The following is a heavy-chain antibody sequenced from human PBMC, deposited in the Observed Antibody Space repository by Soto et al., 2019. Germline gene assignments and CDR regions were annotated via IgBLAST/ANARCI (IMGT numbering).Heavy chain of an antibody. CDR3: ERERRFSYGLGRGHPFDS. Sequence: SXKVSFQASGGTXINYASRLVRQVPGQGLEWMGSIIPMFDRPNYGQKFQVRVTITADEATSTAYMELSSLRSHDTAVYYCERERRFSYGLGRGHPFDSWGQGTLGTVSS. CDR2: IIPMFDRP. J-gene: IGHJ5*01. D-gene: IGHD5-18*01. V-gene: IGHV1-69*13. CDR1: GGTXINYA.